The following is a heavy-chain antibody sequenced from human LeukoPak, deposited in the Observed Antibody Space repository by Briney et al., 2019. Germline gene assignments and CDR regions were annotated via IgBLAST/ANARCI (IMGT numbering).Heavy chain of an antibody. Sequence: GGSLRLSCAASGFTFSSYSMNWVRQAPGKGLEWVSSISSSSSYIYYADSVKGRFTISRDNAKNSLYLQMNSLRGEDTAIYYCAKDPHYDSNGYFYEGSFDYWGQGTLVTVSS. D-gene: IGHD3-22*01. CDR3: AKDPHYDSNGYFYEGSFDY. CDR2: ISSSSSYI. J-gene: IGHJ4*02. CDR1: GFTFSSYS. V-gene: IGHV3-21*04.